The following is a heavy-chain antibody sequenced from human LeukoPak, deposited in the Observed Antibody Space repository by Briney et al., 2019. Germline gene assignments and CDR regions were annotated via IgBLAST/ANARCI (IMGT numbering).Heavy chain of an antibody. Sequence: PSETLSLTCTVSDDSINDYYWSWIRQPAGKGLEWIGRIYTTGSTNYNPSLKSRVTMSIDMSKNQFSLNLSSVTAADTAVYYCARGDEWSYDYWGQGTLVTVSS. CDR1: DDSINDYY. CDR2: IYTTGST. D-gene: IGHD3-3*01. V-gene: IGHV4-4*07. J-gene: IGHJ4*02. CDR3: ARGDEWSYDY.